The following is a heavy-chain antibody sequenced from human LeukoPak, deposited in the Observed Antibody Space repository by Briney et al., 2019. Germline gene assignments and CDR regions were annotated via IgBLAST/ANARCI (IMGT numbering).Heavy chain of an antibody. CDR2: ISSDSSTI. V-gene: IGHV3-48*01. CDR3: ARGDSNPSYYYYYMDV. CDR1: GFSFSRYS. Sequence: GGSLRLSCTASGFSFSRYSMNWVRQAPGKGLEWVSYISSDSSTIDYADSVKGRFTISRDNAKNSMYLQVNSLRAEDTAVFYCARGDSNPSYYYYYMDVWGKGTTVTVSS. D-gene: IGHD4-11*01. J-gene: IGHJ6*03.